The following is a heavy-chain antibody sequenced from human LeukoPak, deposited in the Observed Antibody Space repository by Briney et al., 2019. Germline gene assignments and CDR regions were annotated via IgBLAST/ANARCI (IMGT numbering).Heavy chain of an antibody. V-gene: IGHV1-69*05. Sequence: GASVKVSCKASGYSFTSYAMNWVRQAPGQGLEWMGGIIPIFGTANYAQKFQGRVTITTDESTSTAYMELSSLRSEDTAVYYCARAKDIVVVPAATAFDYWGQGTLVTVSS. CDR3: ARAKDIVVVPAATAFDY. CDR2: IIPIFGTA. J-gene: IGHJ4*02. CDR1: GYSFTSYA. D-gene: IGHD2-2*01.